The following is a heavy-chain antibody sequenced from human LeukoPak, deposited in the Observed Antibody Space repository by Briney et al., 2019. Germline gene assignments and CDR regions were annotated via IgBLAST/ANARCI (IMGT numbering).Heavy chain of an antibody. CDR3: AREHYNLLTGRGGNFDY. J-gene: IGHJ4*02. D-gene: IGHD3-9*01. CDR2: IYSDGST. V-gene: IGHV3-53*01. CDR1: GFTVSSNY. Sequence: AGGSLRLSCAASGFTVSSNYMSWVRQAPGTGLEWVSEIYSDGSTYYAASVKGRFSISRDKSKNTVYLQMNSLRAEDTAVYYCAREHYNLLTGRGGNFDYWGQGTLVTVSS.